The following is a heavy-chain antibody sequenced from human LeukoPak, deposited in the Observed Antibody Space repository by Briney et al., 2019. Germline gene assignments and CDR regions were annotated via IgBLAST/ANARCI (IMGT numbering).Heavy chain of an antibody. CDR2: IYHNGET. V-gene: IGHV4-34*01. Sequence: SETLSLTCAVYGGSFSGYYWSWIRQPPGKGLEWIGEIYHNGETNYNPSLKSRVAISVDNSKNQFSLTLYSMTAADTAIYYCARSGSYCLDHWGQGTQVTGSS. CDR3: ARSGSYCLDH. J-gene: IGHJ4*02. D-gene: IGHD1-26*01. CDR1: GGSFSGYY.